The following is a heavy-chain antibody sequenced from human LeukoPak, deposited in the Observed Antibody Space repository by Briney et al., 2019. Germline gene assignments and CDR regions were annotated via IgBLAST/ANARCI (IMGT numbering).Heavy chain of an antibody. V-gene: IGHV4-34*01. CDR3: VRGGYYYGSGSYYNWFDP. J-gene: IGHJ5*02. Sequence: SETLSLTCAVYGGSFSGYYWSWIRQPPGKGLEWIGEINHSGSTNYNPSLKSRVTISVDTSKNQFSLKLSSVTAADTAVYYCVRGGYYYGSGSYYNWFDPWGQGTLVTVSS. D-gene: IGHD3-10*01. CDR1: GGSFSGYY. CDR2: INHSGST.